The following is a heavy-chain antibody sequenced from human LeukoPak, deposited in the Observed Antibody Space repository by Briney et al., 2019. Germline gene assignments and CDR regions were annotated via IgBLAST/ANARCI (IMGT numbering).Heavy chain of an antibody. Sequence: SETLSLTCTVSGGSISSYYWSWIRQPAGKGLEWIGRIYTSGSTNYNPSLKSRVTMSVDTSKNQFSLKLSSVTAADTAVYYCASEDYDFWSGRQRYYFDYWGQGTLVIVSS. V-gene: IGHV4-4*07. CDR2: IYTSGST. J-gene: IGHJ4*02. CDR1: GGSISSYY. D-gene: IGHD3-3*01. CDR3: ASEDYDFWSGRQRYYFDY.